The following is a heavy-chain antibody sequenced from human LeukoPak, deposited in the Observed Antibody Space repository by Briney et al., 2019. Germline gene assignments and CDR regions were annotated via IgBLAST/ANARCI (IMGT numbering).Heavy chain of an antibody. V-gene: IGHV4-34*01. J-gene: IGHJ3*02. D-gene: IGHD3-3*01. CDR1: DGSLYEYS. CDR3: AREMWVARSGFDI. Sequence: SETLSLTCAEYDGSLYEYSWRWFRQSPGKSLQWIGEVSHGGGTNYNWSLESRVTISVDRSKNQFSLMLTSVTAADTAIYYCAREMWVARSGFDIRAQGTVVTVSS. CDR2: VSHGGGT.